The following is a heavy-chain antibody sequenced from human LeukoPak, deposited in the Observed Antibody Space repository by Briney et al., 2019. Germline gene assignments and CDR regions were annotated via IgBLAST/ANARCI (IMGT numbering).Heavy chain of an antibody. CDR2: INPNSGGT. CDR1: GGTFSSYA. Sequence: ASVKVSCKASGGTFSSYAISWVRQAPGQGLEWMGWINPNSGGTNYAQKFQGRVTMTRDTSISTAYMELSRLRSDDTAVYYCATALWFGELDWFDPWGQGTLVTVSS. CDR3: ATALWFGELDWFDP. D-gene: IGHD3-10*01. J-gene: IGHJ5*02. V-gene: IGHV1-2*02.